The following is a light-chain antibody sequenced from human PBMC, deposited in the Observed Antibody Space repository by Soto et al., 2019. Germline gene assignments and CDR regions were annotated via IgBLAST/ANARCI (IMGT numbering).Light chain of an antibody. CDR1: QSRGSNF. CDR3: QPYGISPH. J-gene: IGKJ5*01. V-gene: IGKV3-20*01. Sequence: EIVMTQSPATLSVSPGEIATLSCNTSQSRGSNFLAWYQHKPGQAPRLLIYASSNRATGIPDRFSGSASGTDFTLTINRLEPEDFAVYYCQPYGISPHFGQGTRLEIK. CDR2: ASS.